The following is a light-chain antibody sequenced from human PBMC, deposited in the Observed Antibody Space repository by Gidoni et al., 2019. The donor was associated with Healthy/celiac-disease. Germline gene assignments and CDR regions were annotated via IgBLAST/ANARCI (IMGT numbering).Light chain of an antibody. CDR1: QSVSSN. CDR2: GAS. Sequence: EIVMTQSPATLSVSPRERATLSCRASQSVSSNLAWYQQKPGQAPRLLIYGASTRATGIPARFSGSGSGTEFTLTISSLQSEDFAVYYCQQYNNWPYTFXXXTKLEIK. V-gene: IGKV3-15*01. CDR3: QQYNNWPYT. J-gene: IGKJ2*01.